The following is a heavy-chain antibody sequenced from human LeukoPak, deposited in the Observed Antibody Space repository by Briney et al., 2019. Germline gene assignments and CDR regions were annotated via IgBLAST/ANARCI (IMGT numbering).Heavy chain of an antibody. Sequence: SVKVSCKASGFTFTSSAMQWVRQARGQRLEWIGWIVVGSGNTNYAQKFQERVTITRDMSTSTAYMELSSLRSEDTAVYYCAADGTAMSDAFDIWGQGTMVTVSS. CDR1: GFTFTSSA. CDR2: IVVGSGNT. J-gene: IGHJ3*02. V-gene: IGHV1-58*02. CDR3: AADGTAMSDAFDI. D-gene: IGHD5-18*01.